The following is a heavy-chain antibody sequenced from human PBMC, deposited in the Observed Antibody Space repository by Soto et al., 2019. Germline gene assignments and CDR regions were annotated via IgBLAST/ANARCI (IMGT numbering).Heavy chain of an antibody. CDR2: LYYTGST. V-gene: IGHV4-59*01. Sequence: QVQLQESGPGLVKPSETLSLTCTVSGGSISSYYWSWIRQPPGKGLEFIGYLYYTGSTNYNPSFKSRVTLSLDTSKNQFSLKLSSVTAADTAAYYCARDLGDGYHFDYWGQGTLVTVSS. D-gene: IGHD5-12*01. CDR3: ARDLGDGYHFDY. CDR1: GGSISSYY. J-gene: IGHJ4*02.